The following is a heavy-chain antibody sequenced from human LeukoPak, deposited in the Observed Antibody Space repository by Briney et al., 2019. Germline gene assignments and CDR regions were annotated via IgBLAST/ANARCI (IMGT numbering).Heavy chain of an antibody. V-gene: IGHV3-64*01. CDR3: ARSGYCSGGSCYVDH. CDR1: GFTFSSYA. J-gene: IGHJ4*02. D-gene: IGHD2-15*01. Sequence: GGSLRLSCAASGFTFSSYAMHWVRQAPGKGLEYVSAISSDGGSTYYANSVKGRFTIFRDNSKNTLYLQMGSLRDEDMAVYYCARSGYCSGGSCYVDHWGQGALVTVSS. CDR2: ISSDGGST.